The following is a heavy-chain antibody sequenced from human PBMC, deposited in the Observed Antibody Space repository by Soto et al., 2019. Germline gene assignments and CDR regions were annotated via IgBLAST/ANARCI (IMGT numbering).Heavy chain of an antibody. CDR2: IYWDDDK. V-gene: IGHV2-5*02. J-gene: IGHJ4*02. CDR1: GFSLSTSGVG. CDR3: AHKGPEDWPLDY. Sequence: SGPTLVNPTQALTLTCTFSGFSLSTSGVGVGWIRQSPGKALEWLAVIYWDDDKRYSPSLKSRLSITKDTSKNQVVLTMTNMDPVDTATYYCAHKGPEDWPLDYWGQGTLVTVSS. D-gene: IGHD3-9*01.